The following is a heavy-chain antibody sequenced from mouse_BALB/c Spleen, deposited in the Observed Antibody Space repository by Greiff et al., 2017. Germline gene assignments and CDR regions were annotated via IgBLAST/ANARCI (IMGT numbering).Heavy chain of an antibody. V-gene: IGHV3-8*02. CDR3: ARYRFTGHGGGFAY. Sequence: ESGPSLVKPSQTLSLTCSVTGDSITSGYWNWIRKFPGNKLEYMGYISYSGSTYYNPSLKSRISITRDTSKNQYYLQLNSVTTEDTATYYCARYRFTGHGGGFAYWGQGTLVTVSA. D-gene: IGHD1-2*01. CDR1: GDSITSGY. J-gene: IGHJ3*01. CDR2: ISYSGST.